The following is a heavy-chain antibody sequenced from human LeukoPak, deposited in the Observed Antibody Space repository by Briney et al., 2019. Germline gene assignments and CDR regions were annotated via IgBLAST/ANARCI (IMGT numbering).Heavy chain of an antibody. CDR2: IYYSGST. J-gene: IGHJ3*02. CDR3: ARDTPRYYYDSSGYRGAFDI. D-gene: IGHD3-22*01. V-gene: IGHV4-59*01. Sequence: SETLSLTCTVSGGSISSYYWSRIRQPPGKGLEWIGYIYYSGSTNYNPSFKSRVTISVDTSKNQFSLKLSSVNAADTAVYYCARDTPRYYYDSSGYRGAFDIWGQGTMVTVSS. CDR1: GGSISSYY.